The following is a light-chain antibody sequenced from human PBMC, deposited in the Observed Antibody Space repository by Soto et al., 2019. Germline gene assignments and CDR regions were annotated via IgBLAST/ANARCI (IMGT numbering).Light chain of an antibody. Sequence: EIVLTQSPATLSLSPGEIATLSFRASQSVSSSYLAWYQQKPGQAPRLLLSDASSRATGIPDRFSGSGFGTDFTLTISRLEPEDFAVYYCQQYGSSSWTFGQGTKVDIK. CDR2: DAS. CDR1: QSVSSSY. V-gene: IGKV3-20*01. CDR3: QQYGSSSWT. J-gene: IGKJ1*01.